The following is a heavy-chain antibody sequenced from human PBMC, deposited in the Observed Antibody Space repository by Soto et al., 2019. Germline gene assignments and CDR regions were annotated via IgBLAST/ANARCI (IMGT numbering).Heavy chain of an antibody. D-gene: IGHD6-19*01. CDR3: ASFLLAVARTDYFDY. CDR2: IYYSGST. CDR1: GGSISSSSYY. J-gene: IGHJ4*02. V-gene: IGHV4-39*01. Sequence: PSETLSLTCTVSGGSISSSSYYWGWIRQPPGKGLEWIGSIYYSGSTYYNPSLKSRVTISVDTSKNQFSLKLSSVTAADTAVYYCASFLLAVARTDYFDYRGQGTPVTVSS.